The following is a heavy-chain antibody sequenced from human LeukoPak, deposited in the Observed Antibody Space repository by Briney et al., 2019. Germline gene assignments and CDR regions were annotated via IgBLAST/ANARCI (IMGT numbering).Heavy chain of an antibody. D-gene: IGHD6-13*01. J-gene: IGHJ6*03. CDR2: ISSSSSTI. CDR1: GFIFSTYT. Sequence: PGGSLRLSCAASGFIFSTYTMNWVRQAPGKGLEWVSYISSSSSTIYYADSVQGRFTISRDNAKNSLYLQMDSLRVEDTAVYYCARDPRYSSSWSQGDYMDVWGKGTTVTVSS. CDR3: ARDPRYSSSWSQGDYMDV. V-gene: IGHV3-48*01.